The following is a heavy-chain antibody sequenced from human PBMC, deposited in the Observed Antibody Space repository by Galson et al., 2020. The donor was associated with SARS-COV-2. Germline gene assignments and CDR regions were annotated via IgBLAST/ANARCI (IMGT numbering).Heavy chain of an antibody. D-gene: IGHD6-19*01. CDR3: ARHGASSGWYEGIDY. V-gene: IGHV5-51*01. J-gene: IGHJ4*02. Sequence: GESLKTPCKASGYSFTNYWNGWVRQMPGKGLEWMGIIYPEDSYTKYSPSFQGQVTISADKSISTAFLQWSSRKASDTAMYYCARHGASSGWYEGIDYWGQGTLVTVSS. CDR1: GYSFTNYW. CDR2: IYPEDSYT.